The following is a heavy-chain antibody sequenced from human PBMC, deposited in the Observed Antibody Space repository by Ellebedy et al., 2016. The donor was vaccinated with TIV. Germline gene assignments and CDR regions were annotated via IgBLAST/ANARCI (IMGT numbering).Heavy chain of an antibody. J-gene: IGHJ4*02. V-gene: IGHV1-46*01. CDR3: ARGLPGLYGSGSYYMGPFDY. CDR2: IYPSGEST. D-gene: IGHD3-10*01. Sequence: ASVKVSCXASGHTFTNYHIHWVRQAPGQGLEWMGIIYPSGESTYYAQMFQDRVTMTRDTSTSTVYMDLNSLRAEDTAAYYCARGLPGLYGSGSYYMGPFDYWGQGTLVTVSS. CDR1: GHTFTNYH.